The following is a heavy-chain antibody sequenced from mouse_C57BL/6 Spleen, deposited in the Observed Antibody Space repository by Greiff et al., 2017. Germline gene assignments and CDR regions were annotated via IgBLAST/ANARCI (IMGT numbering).Heavy chain of an antibody. V-gene: IGHV5-17*01. D-gene: IGHD2-1*01. CDR3: ATPGNFYAMDY. Sequence: EVQLVESGGGLVKPGGSLKLSCAASGFTFSDYGMHWVRQAPEKGLEWVAYISSGSSTIYYADTVKGRFTISRDNAKNTLFLQMTGLRSEDTAMYYCATPGNFYAMDYWGQGTSVTVSS. CDR1: GFTFSDYG. CDR2: ISSGSSTI. J-gene: IGHJ4*01.